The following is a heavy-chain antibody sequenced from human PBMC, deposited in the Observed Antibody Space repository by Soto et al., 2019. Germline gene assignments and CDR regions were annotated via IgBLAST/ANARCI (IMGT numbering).Heavy chain of an antibody. CDR2: IIPILGIA. CDR1: GGTFSSYT. CDR3: AREVQARDTAMRTYYYYYMDV. Sequence: SVKVSCKASGGTFSSYTISWVRQAPGQGLEWMGRIIPILGIANYAQKFQGRVTITADKSTSTAYMELSSLRSEDTAVYYCAREVQARDTAMRTYYYYYMDVWGKGTTVTVS. D-gene: IGHD5-18*01. V-gene: IGHV1-69*04. J-gene: IGHJ6*03.